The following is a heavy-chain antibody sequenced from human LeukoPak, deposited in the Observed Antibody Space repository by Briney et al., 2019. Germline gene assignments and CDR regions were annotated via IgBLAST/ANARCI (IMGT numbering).Heavy chain of an antibody. D-gene: IGHD5-18*01. CDR1: GGSISSYY. Sequence: KPSETLSLTCTVSGGSISSYYWSWIRQPPGKGLEWIGYIYYSGSTNYNPSLKSRVTISVDTSKNQFSLKLSSVTAADTAVYYCARKRASYGYADAFDIWGQGTMVTVSS. CDR2: IYYSGST. J-gene: IGHJ3*02. CDR3: ARKRASYGYADAFDI. V-gene: IGHV4-59*01.